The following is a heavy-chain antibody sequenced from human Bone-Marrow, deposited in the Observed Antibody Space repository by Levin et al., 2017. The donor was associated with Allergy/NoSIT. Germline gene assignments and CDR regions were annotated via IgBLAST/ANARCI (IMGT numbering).Heavy chain of an antibody. CDR2: ISGSGGTP. V-gene: IGHV3-23*01. CDR1: GFTFDTHA. CDR3: AKWSVAVAGNVGHFDL. J-gene: IGHJ4*02. Sequence: PGGSLRLSCRTSGFTFDTHAMSWVRQAPEKGLELVSMISGSGGTPHYADSVKGRFTISRDNSKNTVYLQMKSLRADDTAVYYCAKWSVAVAGNVGHFDLWGQGTLVTVSS. D-gene: IGHD6-19*01.